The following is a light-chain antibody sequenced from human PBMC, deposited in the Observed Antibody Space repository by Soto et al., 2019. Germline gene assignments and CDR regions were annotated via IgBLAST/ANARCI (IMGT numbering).Light chain of an antibody. CDR3: QQLNSYPRIT. V-gene: IGKV1-9*01. CDR2: AAS. CDR1: QGISSY. Sequence: DIQLTQSPSFLSASVGDRVTITCRASQGISSYLAWYQQKPGKAPKLLIYAASTLQSGVPSRFSGSGSGTEFTLTISSLQPEDFATYYSQQLNSYPRITFGPGTKVDIK. J-gene: IGKJ3*01.